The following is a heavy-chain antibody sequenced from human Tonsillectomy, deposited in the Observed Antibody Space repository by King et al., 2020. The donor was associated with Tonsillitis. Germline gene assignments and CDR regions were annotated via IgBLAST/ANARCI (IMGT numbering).Heavy chain of an antibody. CDR1: GFTFSNAW. V-gene: IGHV3-15*01. CDR3: TTASGLSCGGDCSDY. Sequence: VQLVESGGGLVKPGGSLRLSCAASGFTFSNAWMSWVRQAPGKGLEWVGRIKSKTDGGTTDYAAPVKGRFTISRDDSKNTLYLQMNSLKTEDTAVYYCTTASGLSCGGDCSDYWGQGTLVTVSS. CDR2: IKSKTDGGTT. D-gene: IGHD2-21*01. J-gene: IGHJ4*02.